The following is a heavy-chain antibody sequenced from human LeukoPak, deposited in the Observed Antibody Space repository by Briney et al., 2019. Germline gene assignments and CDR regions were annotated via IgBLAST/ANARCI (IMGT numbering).Heavy chain of an antibody. Sequence: GASVKASSKPSGSPFTSSGISWGGKAPGHGLEGMGWISAYNGNTNYAQKLQGRVTMTTGTSTSTAYMELRSLRSDDTAVYYCARDGKDYYGMDVWGKGTTVTVSS. CDR1: GSPFTSSG. V-gene: IGHV1-18*04. CDR3: ARDGKDYYGMDV. CDR2: ISAYNGNT. J-gene: IGHJ6*04.